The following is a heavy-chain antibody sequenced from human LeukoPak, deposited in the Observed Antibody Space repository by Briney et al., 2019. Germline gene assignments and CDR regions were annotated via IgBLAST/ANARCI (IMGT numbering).Heavy chain of an antibody. V-gene: IGHV3-48*03. CDR1: GFTFSSYE. CDR2: ISSSGSTI. D-gene: IGHD3-10*01. J-gene: IGHJ6*03. Sequence: PGGSLRLSCAASGFTFSSYEMNWVRQAPGKGLEWVSYISSSGSTIYYADSVKGRLTISRDNAKNSLYLQMNSLRAEDTAVYYCARVGYYGSGSYYIPYYYYYYYMDVWGKGTTVTVSS. CDR3: ARVGYYGSGSYYIPYYYYYYYMDV.